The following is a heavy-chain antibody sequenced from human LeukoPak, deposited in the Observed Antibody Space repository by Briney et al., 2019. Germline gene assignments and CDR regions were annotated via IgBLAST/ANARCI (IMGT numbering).Heavy chain of an antibody. CDR3: ARDIGIAAAGTLDY. CDR1: GFTFSSYA. Sequence: PGGSLRLSCAASGFTFSSYAMHWVRQAPGKGLEWVAVISYDGSNKYYADSVKGRFTISRDNSKNTLYLQMNSLRAEDTAVYYCARDIGIAAAGTLDYWGQGTLVTVSS. J-gene: IGHJ4*02. D-gene: IGHD6-13*01. V-gene: IGHV3-30*04. CDR2: ISYDGSNK.